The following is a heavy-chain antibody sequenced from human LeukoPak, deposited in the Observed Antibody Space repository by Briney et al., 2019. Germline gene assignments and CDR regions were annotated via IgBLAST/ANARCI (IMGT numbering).Heavy chain of an antibody. V-gene: IGHV3-23*01. D-gene: IGHD2-2*01. CDR3: GRIKVPAITSYYYGVDV. CDR1: GFTFSSYA. CDR2: INGGGVNT. J-gene: IGHJ6*02. Sequence: GGSLRLSCAASGFTFSSYAMSWVRQAPGKGLEWVSTINGGGVNTHYADSVGGRFTISRDNSKNTLYLQMNGLRAEDTAVYYCGRIKVPAITSYYYGVDVWGQGTTITVSS.